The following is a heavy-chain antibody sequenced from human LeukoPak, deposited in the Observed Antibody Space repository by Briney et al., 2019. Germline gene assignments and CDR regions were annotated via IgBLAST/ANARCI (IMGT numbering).Heavy chain of an antibody. V-gene: IGHV3-21*04. Sequence: PGGSLRLSCAASGFTFSTYTMNWVRQAPGQGLEWVSSISSDSTYIYYADSVKGRFTISRDNSKNTLYLQMNSLRAEDTAVYYCAKDQYGGNPQYYFDYWGQGTLVTVSS. CDR2: ISSDSTYI. CDR1: GFTFSTYT. D-gene: IGHD4-23*01. CDR3: AKDQYGGNPQYYFDY. J-gene: IGHJ4*02.